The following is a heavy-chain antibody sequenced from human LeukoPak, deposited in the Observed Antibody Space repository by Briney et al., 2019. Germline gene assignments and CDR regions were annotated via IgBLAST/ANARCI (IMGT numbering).Heavy chain of an antibody. D-gene: IGHD6-13*01. CDR2: IYHSGST. CDR3: ARGIAAAGIRGRSGTTTNWFDP. CDR1: GYSISSGYY. Sequence: PSETLSLTCTVSGYSISSGYYWGWIRQPPGKGLEWIGTIYHSGSTYYNPSLKSRVTISVDTSKNQFSLKLSSVTAADTAVYYCARGIAAAGIRGRSGTTTNWFDPWGQGTLVTVSS. V-gene: IGHV4-38-2*02. J-gene: IGHJ5*02.